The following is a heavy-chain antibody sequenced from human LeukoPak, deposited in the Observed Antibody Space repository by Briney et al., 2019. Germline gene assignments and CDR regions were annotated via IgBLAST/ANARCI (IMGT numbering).Heavy chain of an antibody. D-gene: IGHD6-6*01. J-gene: IGHJ4*02. Sequence: GGSLRLSCAASGFTFRTYWMSWVRQAPGKGLEWVASINQGGSETYYVESVKGRFTISRDNAMNSFFLQMNSLRAEDTAVYYCARLIGDRTIYDYWGQGTLATVSS. V-gene: IGHV3-7*01. CDR3: ARLIGDRTIYDY. CDR1: GFTFRTYW. CDR2: INQGGSET.